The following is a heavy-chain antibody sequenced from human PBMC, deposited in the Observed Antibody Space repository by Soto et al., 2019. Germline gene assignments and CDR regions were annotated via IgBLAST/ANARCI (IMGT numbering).Heavy chain of an antibody. CDR1: GYSFTTYG. D-gene: IGHD3-10*01. J-gene: IGHJ6*02. CDR2: ISDYNGNT. CDR3: AREGYYSGSESYSPPRYYGMDV. V-gene: IGHV1-18*01. Sequence: QVQLVQSGAEVKKPGASVKVSCKASGYSFTTYGISWVRQAPGQGLEWMGWISDYNGNTNYEKKFQGRVTMTTDTSTRTAEMELKSLGSDDTAVYYCAREGYYSGSESYSPPRYYGMDVWGQGTTVTVS.